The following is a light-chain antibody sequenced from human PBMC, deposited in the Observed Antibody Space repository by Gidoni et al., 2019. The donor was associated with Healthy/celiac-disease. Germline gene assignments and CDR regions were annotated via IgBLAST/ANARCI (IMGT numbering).Light chain of an antibody. CDR3: QQYYSYPIT. CDR2: AAS. CDR1: QGISSY. V-gene: IGKV1-8*01. J-gene: IGKJ5*01. Sequence: AIRRTQPPSSFSASTGDRVTITCRASQGISSYLAWYQQKPGKAPKLLIYAASTLQSGVPSRFSGSGSGTDFTLTISCLQSEDFATYYCQQYYSYPITFGQGTRLEIK.